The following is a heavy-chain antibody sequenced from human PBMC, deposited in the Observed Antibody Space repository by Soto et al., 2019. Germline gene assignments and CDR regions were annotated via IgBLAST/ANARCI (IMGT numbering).Heavy chain of an antibody. J-gene: IGHJ6*04. V-gene: IGHV4-59*08. CDR1: GGSMTNFY. D-gene: IGHD3-10*01. Sequence: ASETLSLTCTVSGGSMTNFYWSWIRQSPEKGLEWIGYIYSSGTATYNPSLESRVSMSVDASKNQFSLNLRSVTATDTAVYFCARRRGSGTGFYYYYYMGVWGTGKTVTVSS. CDR2: IYSSGTA. CDR3: ARRRGSGTGFYYYYYMGV.